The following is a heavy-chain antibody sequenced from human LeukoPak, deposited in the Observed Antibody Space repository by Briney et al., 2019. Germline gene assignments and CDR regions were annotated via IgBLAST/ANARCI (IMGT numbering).Heavy chain of an antibody. CDR1: GFTFSSYG. V-gene: IGHV3-30*18. CDR2: ISYDGSNK. J-gene: IGHJ3*02. Sequence: PGRSLRLSCAASGFTFSSYGMHWVRQAPGKGLEWVAVISYDGSNKYYADSVKGRFTISRDNSKNTLYLQMNSLRAEDTAVYYCAKEQTPTRSSSWRTNDAFDIWGQGTMVTVSS. CDR3: AKEQTPTRSSSWRTNDAFDI. D-gene: IGHD6-13*01.